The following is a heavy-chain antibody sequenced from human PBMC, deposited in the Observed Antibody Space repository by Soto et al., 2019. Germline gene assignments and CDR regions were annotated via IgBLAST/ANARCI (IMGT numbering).Heavy chain of an antibody. D-gene: IGHD3-3*01. V-gene: IGHV5-51*01. CDR3: QSWQTYDCGSGLHGLDD. Sequence: GEALKTSGRDSVYRFTSYWSGFVRQMPGKGLACLGIIYPADSDTRYSPSFQVQVTISADKSISTAYLHWSSLKSSEPAIYYCQSWQTYDCGSGLHGLDDWGQRTTVTLTS. CDR2: IYPADSDT. J-gene: IGHJ6*02. CDR1: VYRFTSYW.